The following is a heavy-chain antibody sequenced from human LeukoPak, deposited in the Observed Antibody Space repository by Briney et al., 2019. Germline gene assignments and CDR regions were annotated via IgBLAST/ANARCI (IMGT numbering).Heavy chain of an antibody. CDR3: AVGFAGSWYVAFDI. V-gene: IGHV1-2*02. CDR1: GYTFTGYY. J-gene: IGHJ3*02. Sequence: ASVRVSCKASGYTFTGYYMHWVRQAPGQGLEWMGWINPTSGGTNYAQKFQGRVTMTRDTPISTAYMELSRLRSDDTAVYYCAVGFAGSWYVAFDIWGQGTMVTVSS. CDR2: INPTSGGT. D-gene: IGHD6-13*01.